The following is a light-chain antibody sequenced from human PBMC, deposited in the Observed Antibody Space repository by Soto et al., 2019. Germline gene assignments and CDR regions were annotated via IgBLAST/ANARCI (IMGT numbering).Light chain of an antibody. CDR1: QSLLHSNGYNY. Sequence: DIVMPQSPLSLPVTPGEPASISCRSSQSLLHSNGYNYLDWYLQKPGQSPQLLIYLGSNRASGVPDRFSGSGSGTDFTLKISSVEAEDVGVYYCMQALQTPLTFGGGTKVEIK. J-gene: IGKJ4*01. V-gene: IGKV2-28*01. CDR3: MQALQTPLT. CDR2: LGS.